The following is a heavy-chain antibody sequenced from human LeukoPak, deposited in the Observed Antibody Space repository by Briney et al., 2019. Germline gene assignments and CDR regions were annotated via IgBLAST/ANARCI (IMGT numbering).Heavy chain of an antibody. Sequence: SETLSLTCSVPGGYIGTYYWTWIRQPPGKGLEWIGYIFHSGATKYDTSLKGRVTISLDMSKNQFSLRLNSVTATDTAVYYCARGTGNYNYFDPWGQGTLVIVSS. CDR1: GGYIGTYY. CDR3: ARGTGNYNYFDP. CDR2: IFHSGAT. J-gene: IGHJ5*02. D-gene: IGHD1-7*01. V-gene: IGHV4-59*08.